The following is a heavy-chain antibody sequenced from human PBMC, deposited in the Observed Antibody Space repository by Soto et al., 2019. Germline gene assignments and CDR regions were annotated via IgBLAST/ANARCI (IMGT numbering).Heavy chain of an antibody. Sequence: PGGSLRLSCAASGFTFSSYGMHWVRQAPCKGLERVAVISYDGSNKYYADSVKGRFTISRDNSKNTLYLQMNSLRAEDTAVYYCAKVLADQRPFDWLGYYYGMDVWGQATTVTVSS. CDR1: GFTFSSYG. J-gene: IGHJ6*02. V-gene: IGHV3-30*18. D-gene: IGHD3-9*01. CDR3: AKVLADQRPFDWLGYYYGMDV. CDR2: ISYDGSNK.